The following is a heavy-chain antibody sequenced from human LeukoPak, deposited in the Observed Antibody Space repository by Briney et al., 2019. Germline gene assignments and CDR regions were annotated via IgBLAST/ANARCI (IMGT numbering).Heavy chain of an antibody. Sequence: GGSLRLSCAASGFSFSSFWMHWVRQGPGKGLVWVSGINSDGSTTGYAGSVKGRFTISRDNAKNTVFLEMNSLRAEDTAVYYCARGGYSAHMGWGQGILVTVSS. CDR1: GFSFSSFW. V-gene: IGHV3-74*01. J-gene: IGHJ4*02. CDR3: ARGGYSAHMG. CDR2: INSDGSTT. D-gene: IGHD5-12*01.